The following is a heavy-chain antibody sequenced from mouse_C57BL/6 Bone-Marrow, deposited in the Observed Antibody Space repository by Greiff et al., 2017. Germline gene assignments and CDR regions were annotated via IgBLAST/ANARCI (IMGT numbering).Heavy chain of an antibody. V-gene: IGHV8-12*01. J-gene: IGHJ1*03. Sequence: QVTLKVSGPGILQSSQTLSLTCSFSGFSLSTSGMGVSWIRQPSGKGLEWLAHIYWDDDKCYNPSLKSRLTISKDTSRNQVFLKITSVDTADTATYDCARREFYYYGSSYWDFDVWGTGTTVTVSS. D-gene: IGHD1-1*01. CDR3: ARREFYYYGSSYWDFDV. CDR2: IYWDDDK. CDR1: GFSLSTSGMG.